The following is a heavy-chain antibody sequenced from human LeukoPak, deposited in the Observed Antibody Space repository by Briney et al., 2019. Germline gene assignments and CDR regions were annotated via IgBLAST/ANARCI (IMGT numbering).Heavy chain of an antibody. CDR2: ISNSGHST. J-gene: IGHJ4*01. V-gene: IGHV3-23*01. CDR3: AKDFPSSIVTN. CDR1: GFTFSDYA. D-gene: IGHD6-6*01. Sequence: PGGSLRLSCAVSGFTFSDYAMSWVRQAPGKGLEWVSGISNSGHSTYYIASVKGRFTVSRDNSKSTLFLQMNGLRAEDTAVYYCAKDFPSSIVTNWGQGTLVTVSS.